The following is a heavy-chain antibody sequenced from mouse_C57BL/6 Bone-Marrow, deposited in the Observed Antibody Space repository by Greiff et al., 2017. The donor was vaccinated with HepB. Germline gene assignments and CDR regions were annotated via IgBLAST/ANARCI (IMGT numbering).Heavy chain of an antibody. CDR3: ARNYDYAFDY. V-gene: IGHV1-82*01. Sequence: QVQLQQSGPELVKPGASVKISCKASGYAFSSSWMNWVKQRPGKGLEWIGRIYPGDGDTNYNGKFKGKATLTADKSSSTAYMQLSSLTSEDSAVYFCARNYDYAFDYWGQGTTRTVSS. CDR2: IYPGDGDT. J-gene: IGHJ2*01. CDR1: GYAFSSSW. D-gene: IGHD2-4*01.